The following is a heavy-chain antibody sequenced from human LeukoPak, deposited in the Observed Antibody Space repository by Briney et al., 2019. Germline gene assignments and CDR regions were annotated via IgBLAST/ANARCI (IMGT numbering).Heavy chain of an antibody. D-gene: IGHD6-19*01. J-gene: IGHJ4*02. V-gene: IGHV3-33*01. Sequence: PGGSLRLSCAGSGFTFSFYGMNWVRQAPGKGLEWVAGVWYDASKKLYSDSVKGRFTISRDNSKNMMSLQMDSLRDDDTAVYYCARDADTSGHYSYFDYWGQGALVIVSS. CDR2: VWYDASKK. CDR1: GFTFSFYG. CDR3: ARDADTSGHYSYFDY.